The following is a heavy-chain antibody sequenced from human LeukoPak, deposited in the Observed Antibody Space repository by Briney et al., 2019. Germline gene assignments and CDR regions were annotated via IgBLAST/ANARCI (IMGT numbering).Heavy chain of an antibody. CDR1: GYTFTSYD. CDR3: ARSRDPWGSGYAFDI. Sequence: GASVKVSCKASGYTFTSYDKHWVRQAPGQRQEWMGWINAGNGNTKYSQEFQGRVTIIRDTYARTAYMELISLRSEDMAVFYCARSRDPWGSGYAFDIWGQGTMVTVSS. D-gene: IGHD3-16*01. J-gene: IGHJ3*02. V-gene: IGHV1-3*03. CDR2: INAGNGNT.